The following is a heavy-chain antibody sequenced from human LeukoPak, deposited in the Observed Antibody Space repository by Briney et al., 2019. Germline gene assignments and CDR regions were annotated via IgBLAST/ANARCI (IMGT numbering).Heavy chain of an antibody. Sequence: GPTLVNPAQTLTLTCTFSGFSLRTRGVGVGWIRQPPGKALEWLSLIYWNDDKRYSPSLKSRLTITKHTTKNHVVLTIDKMDPVDTATYYFGHDGSCWYYHFDSRGQGTLVTVS. CDR1: GFSLRTRGVG. CDR2: IYWNDDK. J-gene: IGHJ4*02. CDR3: GHDGSCWYYHFDS. D-gene: IGHD6-19*01. V-gene: IGHV2-5*01.